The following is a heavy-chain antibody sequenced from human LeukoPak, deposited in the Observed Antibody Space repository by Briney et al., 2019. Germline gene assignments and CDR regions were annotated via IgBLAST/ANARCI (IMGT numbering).Heavy chain of an antibody. D-gene: IGHD2-2*01. CDR3: ARPYCSSTSCYETYYYGMDV. Sequence: SVKVSCKASGGTFSSYAISWVRQAPGQGLEWMGGIIPIFGTAIYAQKFQGRVTITADESTSTAYMELSSLRSEDTAVYYCARPYCSSTSCYETYYYGMDVWGQGTTVTVSS. CDR2: IIPIFGTA. J-gene: IGHJ6*02. V-gene: IGHV1-69*13. CDR1: GGTFSSYA.